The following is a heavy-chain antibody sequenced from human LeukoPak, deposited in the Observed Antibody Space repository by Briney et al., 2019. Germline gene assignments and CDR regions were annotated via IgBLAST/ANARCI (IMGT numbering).Heavy chain of an antibody. Sequence: GGSLRLSCAASGFTFSSSAMSWARQAPGKGLEWVSAISNNGGYTCYADSVQGRFTISRDNSKSTLCLQMNSLRAEDTAVYYCAKQLGYCSDGSCYFPYWGQGTLVTVSS. V-gene: IGHV3-23*01. J-gene: IGHJ4*02. D-gene: IGHD2-15*01. CDR1: GFTFSSSA. CDR3: AKQLGYCSDGSCYFPY. CDR2: ISNNGGYT.